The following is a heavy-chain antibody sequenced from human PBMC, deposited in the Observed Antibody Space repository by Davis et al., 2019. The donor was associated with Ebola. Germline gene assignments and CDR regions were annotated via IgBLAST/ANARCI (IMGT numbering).Heavy chain of an antibody. J-gene: IGHJ6*04. CDR3: ARAQRITIFGVAVPTYGMDV. V-gene: IGHV4-59*01. CDR1: GGSISSYY. D-gene: IGHD3-3*01. CDR2: IYYSGST. Sequence: SETLSLTCTVSGGSISSYYWSWIRQPPGKGLEWIGYIYYSGSTNYNPSLKSRVTISVDTSKNQFSLKLSSVTAADTAVYYCARAQRITIFGVAVPTYGMDVWGKGTTVTVSS.